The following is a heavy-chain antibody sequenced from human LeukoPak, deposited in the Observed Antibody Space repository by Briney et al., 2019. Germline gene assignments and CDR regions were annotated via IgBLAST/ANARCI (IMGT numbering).Heavy chain of an antibody. CDR3: ARDLGAGSIGARFPLDP. CDR2: IIPILGIA. D-gene: IGHD6-6*01. V-gene: IGHV1-69*04. Sequence: SVKVSCKASGGTFISYAISWVRQAPGQGLKWMGRIIPILGIANYAQKFQGRVTITADKSTSTAYMELGSLRSGDTAVYYCARDLGAGSIGARFPLDPWGQGTLVTVSS. J-gene: IGHJ5*02. CDR1: GGTFISYA.